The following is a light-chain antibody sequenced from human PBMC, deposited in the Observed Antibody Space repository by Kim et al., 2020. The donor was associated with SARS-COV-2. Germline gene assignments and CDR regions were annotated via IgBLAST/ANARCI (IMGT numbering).Light chain of an antibody. V-gene: IGLV3-21*02. CDR2: HDT. CDR3: QVWDTSSEQMV. CDR1: NIGGRS. Sequence: APEQTARITCGGNNIGGRSVHWYQQRPGQAPMLLLYHDTVRPSGIPERFSGSNSGNTATLTISRVEAGDEADYYCQVWDTSSEQMVFGGGTQLTVL. J-gene: IGLJ2*01.